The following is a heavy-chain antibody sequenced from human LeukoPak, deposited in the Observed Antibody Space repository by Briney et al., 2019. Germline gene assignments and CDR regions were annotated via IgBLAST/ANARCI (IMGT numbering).Heavy chain of an antibody. CDR2: IRGSGGST. Sequence: GGSLRLSCAASGFTFSSYAMSWVRQAPGKGLEWVSAIRGSGGSTYYADSVKGRFTISRDNSKNTLYLQMNSLRAEDTAVYYCTRAWDDYGDYVFDYWGQGTLVTVSS. CDR1: GFTFSSYA. D-gene: IGHD4-17*01. CDR3: TRAWDDYGDYVFDY. J-gene: IGHJ4*02. V-gene: IGHV3-23*01.